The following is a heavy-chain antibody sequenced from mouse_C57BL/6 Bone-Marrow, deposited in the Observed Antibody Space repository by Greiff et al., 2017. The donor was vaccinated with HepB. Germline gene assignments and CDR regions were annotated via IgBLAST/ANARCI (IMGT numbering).Heavy chain of an antibody. CDR1: GYTFTSYR. Sequence: QVQLQQPGAELVRPGSSVKLFCKASGYTFTSYRMHWVQQRPIQGLEWIGNIDPSDSKTYYNQKFKDKATLTVDKYSSTAYMQLSSLTSEDSAVYYCARSITTVEPYFDYWGQGTTLTVSS. CDR3: ARSITTVEPYFDY. D-gene: IGHD1-1*01. CDR2: IDPSDSKT. V-gene: IGHV1-52*01. J-gene: IGHJ2*01.